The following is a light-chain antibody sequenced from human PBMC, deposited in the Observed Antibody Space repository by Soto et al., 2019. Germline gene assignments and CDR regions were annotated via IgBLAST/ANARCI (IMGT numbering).Light chain of an antibody. V-gene: IGLV2-8*01. CDR2: EVT. J-gene: IGLJ1*01. CDR1: SRDVGGYNY. CDR3: SSYAGSNNFV. Sequence: SALTQPASVSGSPGQSITISCTGTSRDVGGYNYVSWYQQHPGKAPKLMIYEVTKRPSGVPDRVSASKSGNTASLTVSGLRAEDEADYYCSSYAGSNNFVFGSGTKVTVL.